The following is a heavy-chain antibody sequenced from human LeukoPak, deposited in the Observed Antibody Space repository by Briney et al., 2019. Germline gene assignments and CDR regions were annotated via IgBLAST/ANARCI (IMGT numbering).Heavy chain of an antibody. Sequence: PSETLSLTCTVSGGSVSSGSYYWSWIRQPPGKGLEWIGYIYYSGSTNYNPSLKSRVTISVDTSKNQFSLKLSSVTAADTAVYYCATSDYYDSSGYPLFAFDIWGQGTMVTVSS. CDR1: GGSVSSGSYY. CDR2: IYYSGST. CDR3: ATSDYYDSSGYPLFAFDI. V-gene: IGHV4-61*01. D-gene: IGHD3-22*01. J-gene: IGHJ3*02.